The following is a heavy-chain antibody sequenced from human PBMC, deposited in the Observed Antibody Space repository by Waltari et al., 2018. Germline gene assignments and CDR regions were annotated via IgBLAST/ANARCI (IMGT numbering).Heavy chain of an antibody. V-gene: IGHV3-74*01. CDR1: GCTFSSYW. Sequence: VQLVESGGGLVQPVGSLRLSCAASGCTFSSYWLHWVRQAPGKGLVWVSRMNNDGSSASYADSVKGRFTISRDNAKSTLYLQMNSLRAEDTAVYYCASGNSHAFDIWGQGTMVTVSS. J-gene: IGHJ3*02. D-gene: IGHD1-7*01. CDR2: MNNDGSSA. CDR3: ASGNSHAFDI.